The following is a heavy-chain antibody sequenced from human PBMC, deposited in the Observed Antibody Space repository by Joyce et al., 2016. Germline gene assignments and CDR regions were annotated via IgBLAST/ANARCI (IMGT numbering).Heavy chain of an antibody. D-gene: IGHD3-10*01. J-gene: IGHJ3*02. Sequence: QVQLVQSGAEVKEPGASVKVSCKASGYTFTSYAMHWVRQAPGQRLEWRGWVNAGNGDTKYSQKFQGRVSITRDTSATTAYMELSSLRSEDTAMYFCARLYNYYGSGSWDAFDIWGQGTMVTVSS. CDR3: ARLYNYYGSGSWDAFDI. CDR1: GYTFTSYA. CDR2: VNAGNGDT. V-gene: IGHV1-3*01.